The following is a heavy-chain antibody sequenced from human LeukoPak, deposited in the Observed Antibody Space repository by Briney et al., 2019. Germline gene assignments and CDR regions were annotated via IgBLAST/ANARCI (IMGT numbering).Heavy chain of an antibody. D-gene: IGHD2-15*01. CDR3: ARAVRDCSGSSCFFDY. Sequence: GGSLRLSCAASGFIFSSYSMSWVRQAPGKGLEWVSVITGSGGNTYYADSVKGRFTISKDNSKNTVYLQMSSLRVDDTAVYYCARAVRDCSGSSCFFDYWGQGTLVTVSS. V-gene: IGHV3-23*01. CDR1: GFIFSSYS. J-gene: IGHJ4*02. CDR2: ITGSGGNT.